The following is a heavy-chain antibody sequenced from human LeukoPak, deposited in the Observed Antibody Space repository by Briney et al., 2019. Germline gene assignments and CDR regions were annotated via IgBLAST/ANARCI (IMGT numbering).Heavy chain of an antibody. D-gene: IGHD3-16*01. CDR1: GGSFSGYY. CDR3: ARGGPGGSRYYYYYYGMDV. CDR2: INHSGST. J-gene: IGHJ6*02. Sequence: SETLSLTCAVYGGSFSGYYWSGIRQPPGKGVEWIGEINHSGSTNYNPSLKSRVTISVDTSKNQFSLKLSSVTAADTAVYYCARGGPGGSRYYYYYYGMDVWGQGTTVTVSS. V-gene: IGHV4-34*01.